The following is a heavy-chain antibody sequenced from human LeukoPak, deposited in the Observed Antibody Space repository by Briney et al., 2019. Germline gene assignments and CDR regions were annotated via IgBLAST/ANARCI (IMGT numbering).Heavy chain of an antibody. CDR1: GGSISSGDYY. V-gene: IGHV4-30-4*01. J-gene: IGHJ6*04. CDR3: ARMGIAAAADYYGMDV. D-gene: IGHD6-13*01. Sequence: SQTLSLTCTVSGGSISSGDYYWGWIRQPPGTGLEWIGYIYYSGSTYYNPSLKSRVTISVDTSKNQFSLKLSSVTAADTAVYYCARMGIAAAADYYGMDVWGKGTTVTVSS. CDR2: IYYSGST.